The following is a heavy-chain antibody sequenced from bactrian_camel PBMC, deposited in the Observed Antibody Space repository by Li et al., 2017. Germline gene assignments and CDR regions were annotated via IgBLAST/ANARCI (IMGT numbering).Heavy chain of an antibody. V-gene: IGHV3S63*01. CDR2: IGPSGDVT. D-gene: IGHD6*01. CDR3: KTSGISWDCLDVSD. CDR1: GITADYNC. Sequence: HVQLVESGGGSVRAGGSLRLSCTASGITADYNCRVWFRQAPGKEHEVILGIGPSGDVTYDVDSVKGRFSISQDDAQGTVYLQMNSLTPEDTAMYSCKTSGISWDCLDVSDWDQGTQVTVS. J-gene: IGHJ4*01.